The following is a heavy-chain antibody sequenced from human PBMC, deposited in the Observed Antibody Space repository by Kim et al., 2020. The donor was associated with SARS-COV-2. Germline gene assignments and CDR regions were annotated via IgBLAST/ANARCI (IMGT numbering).Heavy chain of an antibody. CDR3: ARSPPFGDASNYFDY. D-gene: IGHD3-10*01. CDR2: IYYSGST. CDR1: GGSISSYY. J-gene: IGHJ4*02. Sequence: SETLSLTCTVSGGSISSYYWSWIRQPPGKGLEWIGYIYYSGSTNYNPSLKSRVTISVDTSKNQFSLKLSSVTAADTAVYYSARSPPFGDASNYFDYWGQGTLVTVSS. V-gene: IGHV4-59*08.